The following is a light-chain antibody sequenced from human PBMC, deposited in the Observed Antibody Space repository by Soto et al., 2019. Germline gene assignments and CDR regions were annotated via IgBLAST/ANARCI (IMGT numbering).Light chain of an antibody. CDR3: QHYNNWVSLT. CDR1: QSVSSN. CDR2: GAS. V-gene: IGKV3-15*01. J-gene: IGKJ4*01. Sequence: EIVMTQSPATLSVSPGERATLSCRASQSVSSNLAWFQQKPGQAPRLLIYGASTRATGIPARFSGSGSGTEFTLTISSLQSEDFAVHYCQHYNNWVSLTFGGGTKVEIK.